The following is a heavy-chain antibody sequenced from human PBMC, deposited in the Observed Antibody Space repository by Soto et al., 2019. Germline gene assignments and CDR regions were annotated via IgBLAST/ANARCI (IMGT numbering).Heavy chain of an antibody. CDR2: IYPGDSDT. V-gene: IGHV5-51*01. J-gene: IGHJ6*02. Sequence: GESLKISCNGSGYSFTSYWIGWVRQMPGKGLEWMGIIYPGDSDTRYSPSFQGQVTISADKSISTAYLQWSSLKASDTAMYYCARHRGDQYGTPRYGMDVWGQGTTVTVSS. CDR3: ARHRGDQYGTPRYGMDV. CDR1: GYSFTSYW. D-gene: IGHD3-16*01.